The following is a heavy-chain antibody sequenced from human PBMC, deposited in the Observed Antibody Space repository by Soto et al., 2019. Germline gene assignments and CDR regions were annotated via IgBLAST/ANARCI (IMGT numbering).Heavy chain of an antibody. Sequence: EASVKVSCKASGYTFISYGISWVRQAPGQGLEWMGWISAYNGKTNYAQKLQDRVTMTTDTSTSTAYMELRSLRSDDTAVYYCARAYGDYVYTPPNDLEYFQHWGQGTLVTVS. V-gene: IGHV1-18*01. J-gene: IGHJ1*01. CDR2: ISAYNGKT. CDR3: ARAYGDYVYTPPNDLEYFQH. D-gene: IGHD4-17*01. CDR1: GYTFISYG.